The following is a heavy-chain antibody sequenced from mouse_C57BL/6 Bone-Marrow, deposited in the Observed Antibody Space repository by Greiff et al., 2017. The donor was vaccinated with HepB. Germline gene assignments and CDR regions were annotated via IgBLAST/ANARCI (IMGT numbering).Heavy chain of an antibody. Sequence: VKLQESGAELVRPGTSVKMSCKASGYTFTNYWIGWAKQRPGHGLEWIGDIYPGGGYTNYNEKFKGKATLTADKSSSTAYMQFSSLTSEDSAIYYCARKGDSSGYYFDYWGQGTTLTVSS. V-gene: IGHV1-63*01. CDR1: GYTFTNYW. CDR3: ARKGDSSGYYFDY. D-gene: IGHD3-2*02. J-gene: IGHJ2*01. CDR2: IYPGGGYT.